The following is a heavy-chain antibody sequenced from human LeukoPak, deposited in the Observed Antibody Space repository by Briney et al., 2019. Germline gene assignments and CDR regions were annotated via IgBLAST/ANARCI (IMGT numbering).Heavy chain of an antibody. CDR3: TKDGDSIANWSYIDL. V-gene: IGHV3-9*01. J-gene: IGHJ6*03. CDR1: GFKFDYYA. CDR2: ISWNGGNK. Sequence: PGRSLSLSCTPSGFKFDYYAMNWVRQPPGKGLEWVSGISWNGGNKGYADSVKGRFTISRENAKNSVYLVMDSLRPEETARYYCTKDGDSIANWSYIDLCGRGNTVIVS. D-gene: IGHD1-1*01.